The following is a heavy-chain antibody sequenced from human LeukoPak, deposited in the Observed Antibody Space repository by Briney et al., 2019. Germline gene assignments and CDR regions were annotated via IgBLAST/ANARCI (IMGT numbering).Heavy chain of an antibody. D-gene: IGHD3-22*01. CDR1: GGSISSSSYY. CDR3: ASDPNYYDSSGFDY. Sequence: SETLSLTCTVSGGSISSSSYYWGWIRQPPGKGLEWIGSIYYSGSTYYNPSLKSRVTISVDTSKNQFSLKLSSVTAADTAVYCCASDPNYYDSSGFDYWGQGTLVTVSS. J-gene: IGHJ4*02. CDR2: IYYSGST. V-gene: IGHV4-39*01.